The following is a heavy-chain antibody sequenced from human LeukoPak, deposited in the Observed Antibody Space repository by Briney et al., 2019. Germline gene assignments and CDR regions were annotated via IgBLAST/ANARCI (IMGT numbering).Heavy chain of an antibody. Sequence: SGPTLLNPTQTLTLTCTFSGFSLSTSGMCVSWIRQPPGNALEWLAGIDWDDDKYYTTSLKTRLTISKDTSKNQVVLTMTNMDPVDTATYYCARIRTPYCGGDGPGFDIWGQGTMVTVSS. V-gene: IGHV2-70*11. CDR1: GFSLSTSGMC. J-gene: IGHJ3*02. D-gene: IGHD2-21*02. CDR3: ARIRTPYCGGDGPGFDI. CDR2: IDWDDDK.